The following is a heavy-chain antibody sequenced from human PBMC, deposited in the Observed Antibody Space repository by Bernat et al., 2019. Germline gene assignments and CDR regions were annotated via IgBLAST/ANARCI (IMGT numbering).Heavy chain of an antibody. J-gene: IGHJ4*02. V-gene: IGHV3-15*01. D-gene: IGHD1-26*01. CDR3: TTGATH. Sequence: EVQVVESGGGLVQPGGSLRLSCAASGFTFSEAWMYWVRQAPGKGLEWVARVKSKIDGGTIDYAAPVKGRFTISRDDLRSTLYLQMNSLKTEDTAVYYCTTGATHWGQGTLVTVSS. CDR2: VKSKIDGGTI. CDR1: GFTFSEAW.